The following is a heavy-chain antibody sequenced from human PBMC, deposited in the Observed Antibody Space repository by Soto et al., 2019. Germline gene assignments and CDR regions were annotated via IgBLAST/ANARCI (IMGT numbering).Heavy chain of an antibody. V-gene: IGHV1-69*13. D-gene: IGHD3-3*01. Sequence: SVKVSCKASGGTFSSYAISWVRQAPGQGLEWMGGIIPIFGTANYAQKFQGRVTITADESTSTAYMELSSLRSEDTAVYYCARLGTSITIFGVVIISPGWFDPWGQGTLVTVSS. CDR2: IIPIFGTA. J-gene: IGHJ5*02. CDR3: ARLGTSITIFGVVIISPGWFDP. CDR1: GGTFSSYA.